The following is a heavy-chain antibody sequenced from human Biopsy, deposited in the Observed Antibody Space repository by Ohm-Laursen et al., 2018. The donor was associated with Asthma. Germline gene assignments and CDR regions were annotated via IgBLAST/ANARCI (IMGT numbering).Heavy chain of an antibody. CDR2: ITFDGSTQ. D-gene: IGHD3-9*01. CDR3: SRDTLGYYFDI. Sequence: SLRLSCAAPGRHFGSYNMHWARQAPGKGLEWVAVITFDGSTQHYGDSVKGRFTISRDNSKNMLFLQMNSLRAEDTAVYYCSRDTLGYYFDIWGRGTQVTVSS. V-gene: IGHV3-30-3*01. J-gene: IGHJ4*02. CDR1: GRHFGSYN.